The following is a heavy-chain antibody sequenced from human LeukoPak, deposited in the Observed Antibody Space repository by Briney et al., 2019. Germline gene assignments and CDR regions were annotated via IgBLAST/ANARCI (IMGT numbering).Heavy chain of an antibody. V-gene: IGHV3-11*06. D-gene: IGHD6-13*01. CDR3: ARVRGRQQLVYFDY. J-gene: IGHJ4*02. Sequence: GGSLRLSCVASGFTFSDYYMTWIRRAPGKGLEWVSYISSSSSYTNYADSVKGRFTISRDNAKNSLYLQMNSLRAEDSAVYYCARVRGRQQLVYFDYWGQGTLVTVSS. CDR2: ISSSSSYT. CDR1: GFTFSDYY.